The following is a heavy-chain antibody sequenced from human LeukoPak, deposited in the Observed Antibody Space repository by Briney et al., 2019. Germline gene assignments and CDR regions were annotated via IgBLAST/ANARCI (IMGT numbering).Heavy chain of an antibody. V-gene: IGHV3-21*05. D-gene: IGHD3-22*01. CDR2: ITSSGNHI. Sequence: PGGSLRLACAASGFTFTGYSLNWVRQAPGKGLEWVSYITSSGNHIYYADSVKGRFTISRDNAKNSLYLQMNSLRAEDTAVSYCARADYYRFDYWGQGTLVTVSS. CDR3: ARADYYRFDY. J-gene: IGHJ4*02. CDR1: GFTFTGYS.